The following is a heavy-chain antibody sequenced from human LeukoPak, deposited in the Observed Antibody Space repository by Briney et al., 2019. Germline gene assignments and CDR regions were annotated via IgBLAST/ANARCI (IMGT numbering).Heavy chain of an antibody. CDR1: GFTVSSNF. CDR2: IYTGGIT. V-gene: IGHV3-66*01. Sequence: GGSLRLSCAASGFTVSSNFVSWVRQAPGKGLEWVSVIYTGGITYHADSVKGRFTTSRDNSKNTLYLQMNSLRADDTAVYYCVSGSSRGWYGRNWGQGTLVTVSS. J-gene: IGHJ4*02. D-gene: IGHD6-19*01. CDR3: VSGSSRGWYGRN.